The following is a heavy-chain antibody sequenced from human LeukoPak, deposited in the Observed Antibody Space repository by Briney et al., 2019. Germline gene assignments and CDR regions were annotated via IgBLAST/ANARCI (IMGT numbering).Heavy chain of an antibody. J-gene: IGHJ6*02. D-gene: IGHD1-26*01. Sequence: SETLSLTCAVSGDSISSSKWWSWVRQAPGKGLEWIGEIHHGGSTNYNPSLKSRVTISVDKSKNQFSLKMSSVTAADTAVYYCARSRDTTNYYGMDVWGQGTTVTVSS. V-gene: IGHV4-4*02. CDR2: IHHGGST. CDR3: ARSRDTTNYYGMDV. CDR1: GDSISSSKW.